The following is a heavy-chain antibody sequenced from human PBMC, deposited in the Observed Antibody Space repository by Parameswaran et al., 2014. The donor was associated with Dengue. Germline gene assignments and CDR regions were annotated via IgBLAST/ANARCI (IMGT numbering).Heavy chain of an antibody. CDR1: GFTFSSYS. D-gene: IGHD2-2*01. Sequence: QAGGSLRLSCAASGFTFSSYSMNWVRQAPGKGLEWVSYISSSSSTIYYADSVKGRFTISRDNAKNSLYLQMNSLRAEDTAVYYCARGGRQYQLLWSIDIWGQGTMVTVSS. CDR2: ISSSSSTI. CDR3: ARGGRQYQLLWSIDI. J-gene: IGHJ3*02. V-gene: IGHV3-48*01.